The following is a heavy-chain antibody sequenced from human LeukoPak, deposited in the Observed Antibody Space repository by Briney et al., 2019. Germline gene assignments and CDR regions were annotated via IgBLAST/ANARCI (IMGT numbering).Heavy chain of an antibody. Sequence: SETLSLTCTVSGDSISNYYWSWIRQSPGKELEWVGYMYNRGSTIYNPSLKSRVTISTDTSKNQFSLRLTSVTAPDTAVYYCARAEKAVTGTLDSWGQGTLITVSS. CDR2: MYNRGST. V-gene: IGHV4-59*01. J-gene: IGHJ4*02. CDR3: ARAEKAVTGTLDS. D-gene: IGHD6-19*01. CDR1: GDSISNYY.